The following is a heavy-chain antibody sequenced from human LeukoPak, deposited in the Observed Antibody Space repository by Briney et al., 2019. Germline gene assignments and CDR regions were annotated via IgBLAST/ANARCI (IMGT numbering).Heavy chain of an antibody. Sequence: SETLSLTCTVSGGSISNYYWSWIRQPAGKGLEWIGRIYTSGSTNYNPSLKSRVTMSVDTSKNQFSLKLTSVTAADTAVYFCARALYGEPLGHFDLWGRGTLVTVSS. CDR2: IYTSGST. D-gene: IGHD4-17*01. CDR3: ARALYGEPLGHFDL. J-gene: IGHJ2*01. V-gene: IGHV4-4*07. CDR1: GGSISNYY.